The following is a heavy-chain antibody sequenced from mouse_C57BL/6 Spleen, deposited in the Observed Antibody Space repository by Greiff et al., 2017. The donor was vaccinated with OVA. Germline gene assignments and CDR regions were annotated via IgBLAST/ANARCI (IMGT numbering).Heavy chain of an antibody. CDR1: GYAFSSSW. D-gene: IGHD1-1*01. V-gene: IGHV1-82*01. Sequence: QVQLKESGPELVKPGASVKISCKASGYAFSSSWMNWVKQRPGKGLEWIGRIYPGDGDTNYNGKLKGQATLTADKSSSTAYMQLSSLRSEDSAVYFCGGTTEGYFDVWGTGTTVTVSS. J-gene: IGHJ1*03. CDR2: IYPGDGDT. CDR3: GGTTEGYFDV.